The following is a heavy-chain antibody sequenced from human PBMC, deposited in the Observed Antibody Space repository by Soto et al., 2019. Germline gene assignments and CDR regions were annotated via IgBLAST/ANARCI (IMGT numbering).Heavy chain of an antibody. Sequence: SETLSLTCAVYGGSFSGYYWSWIRQPPGKGLEWIGEINHSGTTNYNPSLKSRVTISVDKSKNQFSLKLSSVTAADTAVYYCARAGDSASIFGVVIDYWGQGAPVTV. D-gene: IGHD3-3*01. J-gene: IGHJ4*02. CDR3: ARAGDSASIFGVVIDY. CDR2: INHSGTT. V-gene: IGHV4-34*01. CDR1: GGSFSGYY.